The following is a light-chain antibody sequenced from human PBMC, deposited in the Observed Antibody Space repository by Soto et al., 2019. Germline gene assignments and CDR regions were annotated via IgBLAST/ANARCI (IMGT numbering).Light chain of an antibody. CDR3: ETWYSNTHKV. J-gene: IGLJ3*02. Sequence: QSVLTQSSSASASLGSSVKLTCILSSGHSTYIIAWHQQQPGKAPRFMMTLDRSGSYNRGSGVPDRFSGSSSGADRYLTISTLQFEDEGDYYCETWYSNTHKVFGGGTKLTVL. CDR1: SGHSTYI. CDR2: LDRSGSY. V-gene: IGLV4-60*02.